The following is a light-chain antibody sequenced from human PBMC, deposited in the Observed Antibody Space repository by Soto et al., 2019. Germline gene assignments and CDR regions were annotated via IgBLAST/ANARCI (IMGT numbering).Light chain of an antibody. J-gene: IGKJ4*01. CDR1: QSLTNSF. Sequence: EIVLTQSPGTLSLTPGERATLSCRASQSLTNSFIAWYQQKPGQAPRLLIYDTSSRATGIPDRFSGGGSGTDFTLTISRLEPEDFAVYYCQQFSSYPLTFGGGTKVDI. CDR2: DTS. CDR3: QQFSSYPLT. V-gene: IGKV3-20*01.